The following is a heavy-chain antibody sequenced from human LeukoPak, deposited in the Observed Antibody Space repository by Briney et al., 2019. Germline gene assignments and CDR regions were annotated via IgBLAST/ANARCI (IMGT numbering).Heavy chain of an antibody. CDR2: ISGSGGST. CDR3: AKSNGYCSGGSCFDNWFDP. V-gene: IGHV3-23*01. J-gene: IGHJ5*02. D-gene: IGHD2-15*01. Sequence: GESLRLSCAASGFTFSGYAMSWVRQAPGKGLEWVSAISGSGGSTYYADSVKGRFTISRDNSKNTLYLQMNSLRAEDTAVYYCAKSNGYCSGGSCFDNWFDPWGQGTLVTVSS. CDR1: GFTFSGYA.